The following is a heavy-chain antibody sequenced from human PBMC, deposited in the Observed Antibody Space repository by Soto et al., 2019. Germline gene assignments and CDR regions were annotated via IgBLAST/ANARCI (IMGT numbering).Heavy chain of an antibody. J-gene: IGHJ6*02. CDR1: GYAFTSYG. D-gene: IGHD2-15*01. CDR3: ARRCSGGSCYSHYGMDV. V-gene: IGHV1-18*01. Sequence: GASVKVSCKASGYAFTSYGISWVRQAPGQRLEWMGWISAYNGNTNYAQKFQGRVTMTTDTSTSTAYMELRSLRSDDTAVYYCARRCSGGSCYSHYGMDVWGQGTTVTVSS. CDR2: ISAYNGNT.